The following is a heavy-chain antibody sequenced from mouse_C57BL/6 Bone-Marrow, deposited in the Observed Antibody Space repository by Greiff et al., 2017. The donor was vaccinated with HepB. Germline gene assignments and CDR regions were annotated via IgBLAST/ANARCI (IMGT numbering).Heavy chain of an antibody. Sequence: QVQLQQPGAELVMPGASVKLSCKASGYTFTSYWMHWVKQRPGQGLEWIGEIDPSDSYTNYNQKFKGKSTLTVDKSSSTAYMQLSSLTSEDSAVYYCARSEDCYYVASYWGQGTLVTVSA. CDR2: IDPSDSYT. V-gene: IGHV1-69*01. CDR1: GYTFTSYW. J-gene: IGHJ3*01. CDR3: ARSEDCYYVASY. D-gene: IGHD2-3*01.